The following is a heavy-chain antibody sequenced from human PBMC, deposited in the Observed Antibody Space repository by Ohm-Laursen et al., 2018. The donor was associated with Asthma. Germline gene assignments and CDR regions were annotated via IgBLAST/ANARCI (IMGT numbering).Heavy chain of an antibody. CDR2: MNPSSGTT. D-gene: IGHD4-23*01. CDR1: GYTFSSYD. V-gene: IGHV1-8*01. CDR3: ARVGKGGNSGIDY. J-gene: IGHJ4*02. Sequence: ASVKVSCKASGYTFSSYDINWVRQATGQGLEWMGWMNPSSGTTGYAQKFQGRVTMTRNTSITTAYMELSSLRSDDTAVYYCARVGKGGNSGIDYWGLGTQVTVTS.